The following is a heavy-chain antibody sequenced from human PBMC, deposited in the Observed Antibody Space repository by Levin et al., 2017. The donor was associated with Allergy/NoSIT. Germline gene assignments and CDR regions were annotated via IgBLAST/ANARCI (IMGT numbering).Heavy chain of an antibody. J-gene: IGHJ6*03. CDR2: IGSNGVST. V-gene: IGHV3-64*01. CDR3: ASTVAAAALYYFYMDV. D-gene: IGHD6-13*01. CDR1: GFTFSRFT. Sequence: LSLTCAASGFTFSRFTMHWVRQAPGKRLEYVSAIGSNGVSTSYANSVKGRFTISRDNSKNTLYLQMGNLRAEDMAVYYCASTVAAAALYYFYMDVWGKGTTVTVSS.